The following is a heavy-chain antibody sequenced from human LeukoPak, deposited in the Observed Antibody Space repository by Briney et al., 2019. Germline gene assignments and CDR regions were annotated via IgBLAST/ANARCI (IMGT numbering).Heavy chain of an antibody. V-gene: IGHV4-38-2*02. CDR1: GYSISGGYY. J-gene: IGHJ3*01. Sequence: PSETLSLTCTVSGYSISGGYYWGWIRRSPEKGLEWIATIFHSGSIYYNPSLKSRVTLSVDTSKNQLSLKLNSVSAADTAVYYCARMGISYYYDSTTYYPIAFGVWGQGTMVTVSS. D-gene: IGHD3-22*01. CDR2: IFHSGSI. CDR3: ARMGISYYYDSTTYYPIAFGV.